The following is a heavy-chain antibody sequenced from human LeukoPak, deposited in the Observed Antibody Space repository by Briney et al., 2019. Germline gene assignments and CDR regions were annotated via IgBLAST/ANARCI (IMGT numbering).Heavy chain of an antibody. D-gene: IGHD2-15*01. J-gene: IGHJ4*02. Sequence: PVMRCCKSSGYAFTGNYVDFGGQGIVQEIEWMGWINPNSGGTNYAQKFQGRVTMTRDTSISTAYMELSRLRSDDTAVFYCARVEPVGYCSGGTCYSVDYWGQGTLVTVSS. V-gene: IGHV1-2*02. CDR3: ARVEPVGYCSGGTCYSVDY. CDR2: INPNSGGT. CDR1: GYAFTGNY.